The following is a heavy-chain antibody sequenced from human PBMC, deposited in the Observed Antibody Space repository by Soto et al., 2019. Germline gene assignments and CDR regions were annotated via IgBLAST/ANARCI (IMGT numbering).Heavy chain of an antibody. CDR3: ASGTLSTIAAPDS. Sequence: PAETLSLTGNCSGVTVRGYYWNWVRQPPGKTLEWIVSIYYTGGTNYNPSLKSLVTISVDTSKNHFSLKFNSLTAADTDVYYCASGTLSTIAAPDSWGQGTLVTVSS. D-gene: IGHD6-13*01. V-gene: IGHV4-59*02. CDR1: GVTVRGYY. CDR2: IYYTGGT. J-gene: IGHJ4*02.